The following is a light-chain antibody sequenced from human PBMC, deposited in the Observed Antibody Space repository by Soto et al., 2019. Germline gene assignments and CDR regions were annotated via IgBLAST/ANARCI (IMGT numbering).Light chain of an antibody. CDR3: QHSAASPPVFT. Sequence: DIVLTQSPGTLSLSPGDRATLSCRTSRFVSNYYVAWYQQRPGQAPRLLIYAASSRATDIPDRFSGSGSGTDFTLTISRLEPEDFAVYYCQHSAASPPVFTFGPGTKVEI. V-gene: IGKV3-20*01. CDR2: AAS. CDR1: RFVSNYY. J-gene: IGKJ3*01.